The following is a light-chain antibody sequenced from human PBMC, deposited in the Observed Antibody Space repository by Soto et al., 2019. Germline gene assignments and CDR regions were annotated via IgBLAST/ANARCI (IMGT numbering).Light chain of an antibody. Sequence: AIPMTQFPSSPSASVGDRVTISCRASQGIGNALGWYQQKQGKPPKXLIYGASNLQSGVPPRFSGNGSGTDFTIAISSLQPEDSATYYCLQDINYPWTFGQGTKVDIK. CDR2: GAS. CDR3: LQDINYPWT. J-gene: IGKJ1*01. V-gene: IGKV1-6*01. CDR1: QGIGNA.